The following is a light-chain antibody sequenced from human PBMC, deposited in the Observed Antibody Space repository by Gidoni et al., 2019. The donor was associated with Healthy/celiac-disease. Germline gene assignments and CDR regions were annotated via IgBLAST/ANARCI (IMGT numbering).Light chain of an antibody. V-gene: IGLV1-47*02. CDR3: AAWDDSLSGWV. CDR2: SNN. J-gene: IGLJ3*02. Sequence: QSVLTQPPSASGPPGQGVTISCSGSSSNIGSNYVYWYQQLPGTAPKLLIYSNNQRPSGVPDRFSGSKSGTSASLAISGPRSEDEADYYCAAWDDSLSGWVFGGGTKLTVL. CDR1: SSNIGSNY.